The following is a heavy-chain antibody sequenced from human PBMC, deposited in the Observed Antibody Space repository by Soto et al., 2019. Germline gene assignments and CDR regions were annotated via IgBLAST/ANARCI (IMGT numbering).Heavy chain of an antibody. CDR3: AKEISPKAGKWYFDL. CDR1: GFSFNNYG. Sequence: QVQLVESGGGVVQPGGSLRLSCAASGFSFNNYGMHWVRQAPGKGLEWVAVVSYEGSVQYYTDSAKGRFTISRDNSKNTLYLLMNSLRDDDTAVYHCAKEISPKAGKWYFDLWGRGTLVTVSS. J-gene: IGHJ2*01. V-gene: IGHV3-30*18. D-gene: IGHD6-19*01. CDR2: VSYEGSVQ.